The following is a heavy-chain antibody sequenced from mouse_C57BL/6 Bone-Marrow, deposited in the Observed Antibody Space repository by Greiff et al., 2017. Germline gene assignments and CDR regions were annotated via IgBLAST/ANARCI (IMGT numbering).Heavy chain of an antibody. CDR2: ISNGGGST. J-gene: IGHJ4*01. CDR3: ARHRAYDGNHGDYAMDY. V-gene: IGHV5-12*01. Sequence: EVKLVESGGGLVQPGGSLKLSCAASGFTFSDYYMYWVRQTPEKRLEWVAYISNGGGSTYYPDTVKGRFTISRDNAKNTLYLQRSRLKSEDTAMYYWARHRAYDGNHGDYAMDYWGQGTSVTVSS. D-gene: IGHD2-10*01. CDR1: GFTFSDYY.